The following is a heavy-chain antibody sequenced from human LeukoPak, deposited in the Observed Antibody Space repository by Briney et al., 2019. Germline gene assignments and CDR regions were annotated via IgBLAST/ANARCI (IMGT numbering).Heavy chain of an antibody. D-gene: IGHD3-3*02. Sequence: GGSLRLSCAASGFTVSSNYMSWVRQAPGKGLEWVSVMYTGGSTYYADSVKGRFTISRDNSKNTLFLQMNSLRAEDTAVYYCATHFYSYYYMDVWGKGTTVTVSS. CDR1: GFTVSSNY. J-gene: IGHJ6*03. CDR2: MYTGGST. V-gene: IGHV3-66*01. CDR3: ATHFYSYYYMDV.